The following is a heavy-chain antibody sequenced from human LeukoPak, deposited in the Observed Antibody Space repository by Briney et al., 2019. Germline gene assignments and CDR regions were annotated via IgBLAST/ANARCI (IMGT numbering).Heavy chain of an antibody. CDR2: IKQDGSEK. D-gene: IGHD1-26*01. J-gene: IGHJ4*02. Sequence: GGSLRLSCAASGLPFSSYWMSWVRQAPGKGLEWVANIKQDGSEKLYVDSVRGRFTISRDNAKNSLYLQMNSLRAEDTAVYYCARDLPVVGAPGFDYWGQGTPVTVSS. V-gene: IGHV3-7*01. CDR3: ARDLPVVGAPGFDY. CDR1: GLPFSSYW.